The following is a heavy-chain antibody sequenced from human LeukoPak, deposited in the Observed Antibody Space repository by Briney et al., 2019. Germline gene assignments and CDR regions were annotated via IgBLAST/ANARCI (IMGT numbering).Heavy chain of an antibody. CDR1: GFTFSSYW. D-gene: IGHD3-16*02. V-gene: IGHV3-74*01. CDR2: ISNDGSST. J-gene: IGHJ4*02. Sequence: GGSLRLSCAASGFTFSSYWMHWVRQAPGKGLVWVSRISNDGSSTSYAAPVKGRFTISRDDSKNTLYLQMNSLKTEDTAVYYCTTGVMITFGGVIVFDYWGQGTLVTVSS. CDR3: TTGVMITFGGVIVFDY.